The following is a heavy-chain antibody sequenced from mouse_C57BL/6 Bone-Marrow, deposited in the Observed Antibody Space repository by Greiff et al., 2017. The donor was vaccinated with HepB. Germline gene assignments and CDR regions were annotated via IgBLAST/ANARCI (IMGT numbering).Heavy chain of an antibody. CDR3: ARAAYSNYWYFDV. V-gene: IGHV3-1*01. D-gene: IGHD2-5*01. Sequence: EVQLQESGPGLVKPSQSLSLTCTVTGYSITSGYDWHWIRHFPGNKLEWMGYISYSGSTNYNPSLKSRISITHDTSKNHFFLKLNSVTTEDTATYYCARAAYSNYWYFDVWGTGTTVTVSS. CDR1: GYSITSGYD. J-gene: IGHJ1*03. CDR2: ISYSGST.